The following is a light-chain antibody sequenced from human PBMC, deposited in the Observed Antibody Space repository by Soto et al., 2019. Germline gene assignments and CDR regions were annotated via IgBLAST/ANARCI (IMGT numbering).Light chain of an antibody. V-gene: IGLV1-44*01. CDR1: SSNIGGNP. CDR2: NNN. Sequence: QPVLTQPPSASGTPGQRVTISCSGSSSNIGGNPVNWYQQLPGTAPKVLIYNNNQRPSGVPDRFSGSKSGTSASLAISGLQSEDEADCYCAAWHDSLNGPVFGGGTKVTVL. J-gene: IGLJ3*02. CDR3: AAWHDSLNGPV.